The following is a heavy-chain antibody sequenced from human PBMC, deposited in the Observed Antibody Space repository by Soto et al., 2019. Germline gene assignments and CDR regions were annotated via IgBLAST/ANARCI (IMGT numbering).Heavy chain of an antibody. J-gene: IGHJ6*02. CDR1: GYTFSSHD. CDR2: MNPNSGNT. V-gene: IGHV1-8*01. D-gene: IGHD3-16*01. Sequence: QVQLVQSGAEVKKPGASVKVSCKASGYTFSSHDINWVRQATGQGLEWMGWMNPNSGNTGYAQKFQGRVTMTRNTSISTAYMELSSLRSEYMAAYDCASYVRSYYNGMDVWGQGTTVTASS. CDR3: ASYVRSYYNGMDV.